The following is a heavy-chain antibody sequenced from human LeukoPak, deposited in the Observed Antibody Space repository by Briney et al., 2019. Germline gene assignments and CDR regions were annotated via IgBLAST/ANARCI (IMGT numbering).Heavy chain of an antibody. CDR3: AKGGGGGEDFNY. D-gene: IGHD3-16*01. J-gene: IGHJ4*02. CDR2: MSFDGINK. V-gene: IGHV3-30*18. Sequence: GGSLRLSCAASGFIFSGYGMHWVRQAPGKGLEWVATMSFDGINKYYADSVKGRFTISRDNSKNTLYLQMNSLRAEDTAVYYCAKGGGGGEDFNYWGQGTLVIVSS. CDR1: GFIFSGYG.